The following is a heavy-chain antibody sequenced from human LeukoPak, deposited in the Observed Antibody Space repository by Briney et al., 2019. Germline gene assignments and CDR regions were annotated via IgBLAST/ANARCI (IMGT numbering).Heavy chain of an antibody. D-gene: IGHD4-11*01. CDR1: GYTFAHYG. CDR2: INTYNGAA. Sequence: ASVKVSCKASGYTFAHYGITWVRQAPGQGLEWMGWINTYNGAANYAQKFQGRVTMTIDTSTRTASMELGSLKSDDTAVYYCARALITVSSSRTFDIWGQGTMVTVSS. CDR3: ARALITVSSSRTFDI. V-gene: IGHV1-18*01. J-gene: IGHJ3*02.